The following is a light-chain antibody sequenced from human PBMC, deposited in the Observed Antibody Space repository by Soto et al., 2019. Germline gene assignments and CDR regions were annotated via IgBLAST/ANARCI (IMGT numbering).Light chain of an antibody. V-gene: IGKV1-5*03. CDR3: QQYNSYPWT. J-gene: IGKJ1*01. CDR2: KAS. Sequence: DIQMTQSPSTLSASVGARVTITCRASQSISSGLAWYQQKPGKAPKRLIYKASSFESGVPSRFSGSGSGTEFTLTISSLQPDDFATYYCQQYNSYPWTFGQGTKVEIK. CDR1: QSISSG.